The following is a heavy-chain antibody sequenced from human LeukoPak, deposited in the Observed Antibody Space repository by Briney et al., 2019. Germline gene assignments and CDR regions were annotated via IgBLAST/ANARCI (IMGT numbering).Heavy chain of an antibody. CDR3: ARCTASCYANAFDV. CDR2: INGGGDAT. Sequence: GGSLRLSWAASGFTVNNNAMSWVRQAPGEGLEWVSAINGGGDATEYADSVKGRFTISRDNSKNTLYLQMNSLRPEDTAVYYCARCTASCYANAFDVWGQGTLLTVSS. D-gene: IGHD2-2*01. J-gene: IGHJ3*01. CDR1: GFTVNNNA. V-gene: IGHV3-23*01.